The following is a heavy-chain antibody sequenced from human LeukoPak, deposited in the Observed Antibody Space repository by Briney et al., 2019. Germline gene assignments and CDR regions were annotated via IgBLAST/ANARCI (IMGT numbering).Heavy chain of an antibody. Sequence: GGSLRLSCAASGITFSSYWMSWVRQAPGKGLEWVANIKQDGSEKYYVDSVKGRFTISRDNAKNSLYLQMNSLRAEDTAVYYCARGGVTMIWAPNDYWGQGTLVTVSS. V-gene: IGHV3-7*01. CDR3: ARGGVTMIWAPNDY. CDR1: GITFSSYW. CDR2: IKQDGSEK. J-gene: IGHJ4*02. D-gene: IGHD3-22*01.